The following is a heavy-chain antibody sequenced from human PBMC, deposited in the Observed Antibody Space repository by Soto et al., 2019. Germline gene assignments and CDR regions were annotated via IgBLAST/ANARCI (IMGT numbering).Heavy chain of an antibody. D-gene: IGHD2-2*01. Sequence: ASVEVSCKASGYTFTGYYMHWVRRSPGQGLEWMGWINTNSGGTNYAQKFQGRVTMTRDTSISTAYMELSRLRSDDTAVYYCARDLDCSSTSCYLGWFDPWGQGTLVTVSS. CDR1: GYTFTGYY. V-gene: IGHV1-2*02. J-gene: IGHJ5*02. CDR3: ARDLDCSSTSCYLGWFDP. CDR2: INTNSGGT.